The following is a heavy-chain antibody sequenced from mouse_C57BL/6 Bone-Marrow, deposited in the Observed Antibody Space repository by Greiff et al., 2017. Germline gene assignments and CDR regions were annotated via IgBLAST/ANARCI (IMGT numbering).Heavy chain of an antibody. CDR3: ASFNSNF. Sequence: VQLQQSGPELVKPGASVKISCKASGYTFTDYYMNWVKQSHGKSLEWIGDINPNNGGTSYNQKFKGKATLTVDKSSSTAYMELRSLTSEDSAVYYCASFNSNFWGQGTSVTVSS. CDR1: GYTFTDYY. D-gene: IGHD2-5*01. CDR2: INPNNGGT. J-gene: IGHJ4*01. V-gene: IGHV1-26*01.